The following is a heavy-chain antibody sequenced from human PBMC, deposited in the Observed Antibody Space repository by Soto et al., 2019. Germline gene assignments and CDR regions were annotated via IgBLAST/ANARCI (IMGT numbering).Heavy chain of an antibody. CDR3: ARVGPYYYDSSGFSTGPLFDY. D-gene: IGHD3-22*01. CDR2: IYNSGNT. J-gene: IGHJ4*02. Sequence: SETLSLTCTVSGGSISSGGYYWSWIRQDPGKGLEWIGYIYNSGNTYYNPSLKSRATISVDTSKNQFSLKLSSVTAAETAVYYCARVGPYYYDSSGFSTGPLFDYWGQGTLVTVSS. CDR1: GGSISSGGYY. V-gene: IGHV4-31*03.